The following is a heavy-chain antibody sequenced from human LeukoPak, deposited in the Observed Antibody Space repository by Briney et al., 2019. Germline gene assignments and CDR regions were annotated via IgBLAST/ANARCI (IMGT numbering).Heavy chain of an antibody. CDR1: GFTVSSNY. D-gene: IGHD6-19*01. J-gene: IGHJ3*02. V-gene: IGHV3-66*01. CDR3: AKDQGYSSAWYSRDGFDM. CDR2: IYSGDNT. Sequence: GGSLRLSCAASGFTVSSNYMSWVRQAPGKGLEWVSVIYSGDNTYYADSVKGRFTISRDISKNTLYLQMNSLRAEDTAVYYCAKDQGYSSAWYSRDGFDMWGQGTMVTVSS.